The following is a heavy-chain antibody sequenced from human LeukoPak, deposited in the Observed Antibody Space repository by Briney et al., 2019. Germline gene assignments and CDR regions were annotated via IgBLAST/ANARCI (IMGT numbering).Heavy chain of an antibody. D-gene: IGHD3-10*01. CDR2: IHYSGST. V-gene: IGHV4-59*01. CDR1: HVSISPYY. J-gene: IGHJ5*02. CDR3: ARDIYGSGHGWFDT. Sequence: SETLSLTCTVSHVSISPYYWSWIRQPPGKGLEWMGYIHYSGSTNYNPSLKSRVTISVDTSKKQLSLMLRSVTAADTAVYYCARDIYGSGHGWFDTWGQGRLVTVSS.